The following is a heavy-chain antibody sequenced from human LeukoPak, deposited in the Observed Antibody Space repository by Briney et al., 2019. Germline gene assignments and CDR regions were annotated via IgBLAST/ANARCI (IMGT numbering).Heavy chain of an antibody. Sequence: PGGSLRLSCAASGFTFINYDMTWVRQAPGKGVEWVSSISSSGDSTYYADSVKGRFTISRDNSKNTLYVQMNSLRAEDTAVYYCAKDPSFLGTGWYFDLWGRGTLVTVSS. CDR3: AKDPSFLGTGWYFDL. V-gene: IGHV3-23*01. J-gene: IGHJ2*01. CDR1: GFTFINYD. CDR2: ISSSGDST. D-gene: IGHD3/OR15-3a*01.